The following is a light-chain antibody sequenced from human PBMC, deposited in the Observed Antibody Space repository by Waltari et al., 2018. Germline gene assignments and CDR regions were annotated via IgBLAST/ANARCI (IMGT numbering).Light chain of an antibody. CDR3: QTGGFGIWV. J-gene: IGLJ3*02. V-gene: IGLV4-69*01. Sequence: QLMLTQSPSASASLGASVKLTCTLSSGPSSYAIASHQQQPEKGPRYLMKVNSDGSHIKGDGIPDRFSGSSSGAERYLTISSLQSEDEADYYCQTGGFGIWVFGGGTKLTVL. CDR1: SGPSSYA. CDR2: VNSDGSH.